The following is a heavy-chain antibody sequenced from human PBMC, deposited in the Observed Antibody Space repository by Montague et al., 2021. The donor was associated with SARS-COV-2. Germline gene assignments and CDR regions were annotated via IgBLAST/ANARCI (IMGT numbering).Heavy chain of an antibody. CDR1: GFSFSNYA. CDR2: ISGSGGAT. D-gene: IGHD3-10*01. J-gene: IGHJ5*01. V-gene: IGHV3-23*01. Sequence: SLRLSCAASGFSFSNYAMHWVRQAPGRGLEWVSSISGSGGATYYADSVEGRFMISRDNSKNTLYLQMNSLRAEDTAVYYCAKEGSDYYASGSYYTRLGWFDSWGQGTLVTVSS. CDR3: AKEGSDYYASGSYYTRLGWFDS.